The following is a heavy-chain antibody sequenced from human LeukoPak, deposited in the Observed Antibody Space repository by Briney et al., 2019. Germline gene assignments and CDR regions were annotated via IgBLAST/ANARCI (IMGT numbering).Heavy chain of an antibody. D-gene: IGHD4-17*01. J-gene: IGHJ4*02. V-gene: IGHV4-39*07. CDR2: IYYSGST. CDR1: GGSISSSSYY. Sequence: SETLSLTCTVSGGSISSSSYYWGWIRQPPGKGLEWIGSIYYSGSTYYNPSLKSRVTISVDTSKNQFSLKLSSVTAADTAVYYCARRYGDLTPCFDYWGQGTLVTVSS. CDR3: ARRYGDLTPCFDY.